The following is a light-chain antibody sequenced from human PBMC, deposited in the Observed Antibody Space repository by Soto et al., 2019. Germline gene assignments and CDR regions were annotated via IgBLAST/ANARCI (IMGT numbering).Light chain of an antibody. CDR2: DAS. J-gene: IGKJ1*01. CDR3: QQYDTYSRT. Sequence: DIQMTQSPSTLSGSVGDRVTITCRASQTISSWLAWYQQKPGKAPKLLIYDASSLQSGVPSRFTGRESGTEFTLTISSLQPDDFATYYCQQYDTYSRTFGQGTKVDIK. CDR1: QTISSW. V-gene: IGKV1-5*01.